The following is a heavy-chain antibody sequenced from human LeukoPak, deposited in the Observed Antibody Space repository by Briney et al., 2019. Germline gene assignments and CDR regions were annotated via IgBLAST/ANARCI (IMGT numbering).Heavy chain of an antibody. CDR2: IDPNTGTT. J-gene: IGHJ4*02. V-gene: IGHV1-46*01. D-gene: IGHD1-1*01. CDR3: ARELPGSCYFDY. CDR1: GYSFTRYY. Sequence: ASVKVSCKASGYSFTRYYIDWVRQAPGQGRDYMGMIDPNTGTTWYSQKFQGTVTMTRDTSTSTVSMELSSLRSDDTAIYYCARELPGSCYFDYWGQGTLVSVSS.